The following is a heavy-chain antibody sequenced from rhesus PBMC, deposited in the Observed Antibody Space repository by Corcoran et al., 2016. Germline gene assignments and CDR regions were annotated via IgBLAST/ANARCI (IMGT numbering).Heavy chain of an antibody. CDR3: ARNKNYVLISGSGSLDG. Sequence: QVQLQESGPGLVKPSETLSLTCVVSGGSISRYYWTWIRQPPGTGLEWIGYIGGISGSTNYNPSLKTRVTISEEQARNQLSLKLNFMTAADTAVYDCARNKNYVLISGSGSLDGWGRGVLVTVSS. CDR2: IGGISGST. V-gene: IGHV4-165*02. J-gene: IGHJ5-2*02. CDR1: GGSISRYY. D-gene: IGHD1-26*01.